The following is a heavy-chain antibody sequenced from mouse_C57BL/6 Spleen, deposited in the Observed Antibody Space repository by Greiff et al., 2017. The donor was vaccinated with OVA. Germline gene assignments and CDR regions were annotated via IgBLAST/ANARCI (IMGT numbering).Heavy chain of an antibody. J-gene: IGHJ2*01. CDR3: ARILFYYFDY. V-gene: IGHV8-8*01. Sequence: QVTLKVSGPGILQPSQTLSLTCSFSGFSLSTFGMGVGWNRQPPGMGLEWLVHIWWDDAKYYNPALKSRLTISKDTSKNQVFLKIANVDTADTATYYCARILFYYFDYWGQGTTLTVSS. CDR1: GFSLSTFGMG. CDR2: IWWDDAK.